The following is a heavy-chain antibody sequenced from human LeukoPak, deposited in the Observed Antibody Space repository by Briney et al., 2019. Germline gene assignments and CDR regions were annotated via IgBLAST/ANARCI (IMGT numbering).Heavy chain of an antibody. CDR2: ISRSGSTI. D-gene: IGHD1-26*01. CDR1: GFIFDNYN. Sequence: GESLRLSCAASGFIFDNYNMNWVRQAQGKGLERVSYISRSGSTIHYADSVKGRFTISRDNAKNSLYLQMNSLRVEDTALYYCFGSGSSFDHWGQGTLVTVSS. J-gene: IGHJ4*02. V-gene: IGHV3-48*04. CDR3: FGSGSSFDH.